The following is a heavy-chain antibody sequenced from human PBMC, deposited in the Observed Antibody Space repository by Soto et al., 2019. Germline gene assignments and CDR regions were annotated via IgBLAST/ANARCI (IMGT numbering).Heavy chain of an antibody. CDR2: MWHDGSEE. CDR1: GFTFSSYA. Sequence: QVQLVESGGGVVQPGRSLKLSCSASGFTFSSYAMHWVRQAPGKGLEWVAVMWHDGSEEYYADSVKVRFTISRDNSKKTLFLQLSSPRAEVTAVYFFARAGYFFEDSAAHLDYYFVIDVWGNGTTVTVSS. D-gene: IGHD3-16*01. V-gene: IGHV3-33*08. CDR3: ARAGYFFEDSAAHLDYYFVIDV. J-gene: IGHJ6*04.